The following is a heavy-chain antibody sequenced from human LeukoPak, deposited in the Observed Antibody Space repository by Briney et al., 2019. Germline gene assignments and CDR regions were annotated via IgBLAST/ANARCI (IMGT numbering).Heavy chain of an antibody. J-gene: IGHJ6*03. D-gene: IGHD6-13*01. Sequence: SETLSLTCTVSGGSISSYYWSWIRQPPGKGLEWIGRIYTSGSTNYNPSLKSRVTISVDTSKNQFSLKLSSVTAADTAMFYCAREKGGSSWTHGYYYYMDVWGKGTTVTISS. CDR2: IYTSGST. CDR3: AREKGGSSWTHGYYYYMDV. CDR1: GGSISSYY. V-gene: IGHV4-4*08.